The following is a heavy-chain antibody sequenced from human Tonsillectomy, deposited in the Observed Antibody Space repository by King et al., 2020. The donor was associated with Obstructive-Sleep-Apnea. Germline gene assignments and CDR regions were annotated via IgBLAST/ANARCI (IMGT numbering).Heavy chain of an antibody. Sequence: VQLQESGPGLVKPSETLSLTCTVSGGSISSYYWSWIRQPAGKGLEWIGRIYTSGSTNYNPSLKSRVTMSVDTSKNQFSLKLSSVTAADTAVYYCARVQWDYYDSSGYSYAFDIWGQGTMVTVSS. D-gene: IGHD3-22*01. CDR3: ARVQWDYYDSSGYSYAFDI. CDR1: GGSISSYY. V-gene: IGHV4-4*07. CDR2: IYTSGST. J-gene: IGHJ3*02.